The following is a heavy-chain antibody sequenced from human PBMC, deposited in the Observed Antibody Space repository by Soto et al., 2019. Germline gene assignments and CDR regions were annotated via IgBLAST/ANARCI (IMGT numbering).Heavy chain of an antibody. J-gene: IGHJ4*02. CDR3: ARARRWVLTGYWEFDY. CDR2: INPYNGHT. Sequence: ASVKVSCKASGYTFSSYGINWVRQAPGQGLEWMGWINPYNGHTNHAQEFQDRVTMTTDTSTTTAYMELRGLRSDDTAVYYCARARRWVLTGYWEFDYWGQGTLVTVSS. V-gene: IGHV1-18*04. D-gene: IGHD3-9*01. CDR1: GYTFSSYG.